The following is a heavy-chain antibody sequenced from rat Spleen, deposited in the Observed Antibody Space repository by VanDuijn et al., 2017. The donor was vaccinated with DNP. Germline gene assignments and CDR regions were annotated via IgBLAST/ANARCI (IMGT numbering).Heavy chain of an antibody. V-gene: IGHV5-22*01. J-gene: IGHJ2*01. D-gene: IGHD1-10*01. Sequence: EVQLVESGGGLVQPGRSLKLSCAASGFIFSNYDMAWVRQAPTKGLEWVASISYEGSGTYYGDSVKGRFTISRDHAKSTLFLQMNSLRSEDTATYYCARWDNRYYFDYWGQGVMVTVSS. CDR3: ARWDNRYYFDY. CDR1: GFIFSNYD. CDR2: ISYEGSGT.